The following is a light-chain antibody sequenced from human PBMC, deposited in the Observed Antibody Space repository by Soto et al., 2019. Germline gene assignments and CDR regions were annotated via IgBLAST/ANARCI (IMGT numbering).Light chain of an antibody. J-gene: IGKJ1*01. V-gene: IGKV3-15*01. CDR3: QQYNNWPRT. CDR2: GAS. CDR1: QSVSSN. Sequence: EIVMTQSPATLSVSPGVRATLSCRASQSVSSNLAWYQQKPGQAPWLLIYGASTRATGIPARFSGSGSGTEFTLTISSLQSEDFAVYYCQQYNNWPRTFGQGTKVEIK.